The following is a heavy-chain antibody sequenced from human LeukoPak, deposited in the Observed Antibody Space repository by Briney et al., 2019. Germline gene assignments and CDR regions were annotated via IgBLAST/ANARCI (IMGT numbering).Heavy chain of an antibody. D-gene: IGHD6-19*01. Sequence: SETLSLTCTVSGSSVSNHWWIWIRQPAGRGLEWIGRISSRGYTNYNPSLKSRVAMSVDTSKNQFSLKLNSVTAADTAVYYCVRTMTREWGGWYDNDYWGRGTLVTVSS. J-gene: IGHJ4*03. CDR1: GSSVSNHW. CDR3: VRTMTREWGGWYDNDY. V-gene: IGHV4-4*07. CDR2: ISSRGYT.